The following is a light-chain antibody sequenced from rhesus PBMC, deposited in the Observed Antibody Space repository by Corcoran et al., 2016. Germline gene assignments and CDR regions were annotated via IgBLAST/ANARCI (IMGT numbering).Light chain of an antibody. CDR1: QGISSY. CDR3: QHYNSLPFT. J-gene: IGKJ3*01. V-gene: IGKV1-32*01. Sequence: DIQMTQSPSSLSASVGDRVTITCWASQGISSYLNWYQQKPGKAPTLLSNYANRLESGVPSRSSGSGSGTDFTLIICSLQPEDFSTYYCQHYNSLPFTFGPGTKLDIK. CDR2: YAN.